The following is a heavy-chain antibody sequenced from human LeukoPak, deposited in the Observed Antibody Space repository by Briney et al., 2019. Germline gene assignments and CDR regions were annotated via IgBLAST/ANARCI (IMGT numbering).Heavy chain of an antibody. V-gene: IGHV4-31*03. CDR2: IYYSGST. CDR3: ARGEAIAAAVIWFDP. J-gene: IGHJ5*02. CDR1: GGSISSGGYY. D-gene: IGHD6-13*01. Sequence: PSETLSLTCTVSGGSISSGGYYWSWIRQHPGKGLEWIGYIYYSGSTYYNPSLKSRVTISVDTSKNQFSLKLSSVTAADTAVYYCARGEAIAAAVIWFDPWGQGTLVTVSS.